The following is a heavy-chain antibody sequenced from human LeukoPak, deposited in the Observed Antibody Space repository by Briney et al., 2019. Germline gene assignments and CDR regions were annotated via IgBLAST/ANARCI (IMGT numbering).Heavy chain of an antibody. D-gene: IGHD3-10*01. Sequence: ASVKVSCKAAGYPFISFGISWVRQAPGQGLEWMGWISAYNGKTEFAQRFQDSVTMTTDTSTTTAYMELRSLRSDDTAMYYCARDHEDVYGSGSYKLWGQGTRVTVSS. CDR1: GYPFISFG. J-gene: IGHJ4*02. CDR2: ISAYNGKT. V-gene: IGHV1-18*01. CDR3: ARDHEDVYGSGSYKL.